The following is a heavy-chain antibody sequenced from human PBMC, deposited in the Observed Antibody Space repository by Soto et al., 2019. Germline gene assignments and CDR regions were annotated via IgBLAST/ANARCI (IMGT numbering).Heavy chain of an antibody. J-gene: IGHJ6*03. CDR1: GFTFSSYW. CDR2: INSDGSST. Sequence: GGSLRLSCAASGFTFSSYWMHWVRQAPGKGLVWVSRINSDGSSTSYADSVKGRFTISRDNAKNTLYLQMNSLRAEDTAVYYCARAGAYDFWSGMFYYYYMDVWGRGTTVTVSS. D-gene: IGHD3-3*01. CDR3: ARAGAYDFWSGMFYYYYMDV. V-gene: IGHV3-74*01.